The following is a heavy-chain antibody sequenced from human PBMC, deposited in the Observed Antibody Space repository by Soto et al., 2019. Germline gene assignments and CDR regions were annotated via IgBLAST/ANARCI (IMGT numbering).Heavy chain of an antibody. CDR2: IYYSGST. V-gene: IGHV4-59*08. J-gene: IGHJ5*02. CDR3: ARQERTIFGVVIGSDWFDP. CDR1: GGSISSYY. Sequence: SETLSLTCTVSGGSISSYYWSWIRQPPGKGLEWIGYIYYSGSTNYNPSLKSRVTISVDTSKNQFSLKLSSVTAADTAVYYCARQERTIFGVVIGSDWFDPWGQGTLVTVSS. D-gene: IGHD3-3*01.